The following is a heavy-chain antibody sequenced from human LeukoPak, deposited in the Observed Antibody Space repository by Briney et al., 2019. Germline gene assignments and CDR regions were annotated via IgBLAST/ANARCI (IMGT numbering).Heavy chain of an antibody. V-gene: IGHV3-21*01. CDR2: IDSSISYI. D-gene: IGHD1-26*01. CDR1: GFTFSIYT. J-gene: IGHJ3*02. CDR3: ARDPTSSWETAFDI. Sequence: GGSLRLSCAASGFTFSIYTMNWVRQAPGKGLEWVSSIDSSISYIYYADSVKGRFSISRDNAKNSLYLQMNSLRAEDTAVYYCARDPTSSWETAFDIWGQGTMVTVSS.